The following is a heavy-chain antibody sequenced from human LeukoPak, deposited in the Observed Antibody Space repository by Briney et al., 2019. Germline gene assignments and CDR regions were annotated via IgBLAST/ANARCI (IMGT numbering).Heavy chain of an antibody. D-gene: IGHD3-22*01. Sequence: GRSLRLSCAASGLTFSSYAMHWVRQAPGKGLEWVAVISYDGSNKYYADSVKGRFTISRDNSKNTLYLQMNSLRAEDTAVYYCARVRYYYDSSGLPQYWGQGTLVTVSS. J-gene: IGHJ4*02. V-gene: IGHV3-30*04. CDR2: ISYDGSNK. CDR1: GLTFSSYA. CDR3: ARVRYYYDSSGLPQY.